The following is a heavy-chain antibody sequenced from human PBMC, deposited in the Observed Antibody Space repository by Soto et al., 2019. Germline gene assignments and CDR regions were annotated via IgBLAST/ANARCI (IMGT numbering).Heavy chain of an antibody. CDR1: GFPFSSYA. CDR2: ISGGGGST. D-gene: IGHD3-10*01. J-gene: IGHJ4*02. Sequence: EVQLLESGGGLVQPGGSLRLSCAASGFPFSSYAMTWVRQAPGKGLEWVSTISGGGGSTYYADSVKGRFTISRDNSKNTLCLQMGSLRADDTAVYYCAKRGSVWYFDYLGQGTLVTVSS. CDR3: AKRGSVWYFDY. V-gene: IGHV3-23*01.